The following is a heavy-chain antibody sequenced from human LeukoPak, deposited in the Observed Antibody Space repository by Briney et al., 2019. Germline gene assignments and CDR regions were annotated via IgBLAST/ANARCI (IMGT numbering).Heavy chain of an antibody. D-gene: IGHD3-16*01. CDR2: IRYDGSNK. Sequence: SCKASGYTFTGYYMHWVRQAPGKGLEWVAFIRYDGSNKYYADSVKGRFTISRDNSKNTLYLQMNSLRAEDTAVYYCAKEGAVYDYVWGSYFDYWGQGTLVTVSS. J-gene: IGHJ4*02. CDR3: AKEGAVYDYVWGSYFDY. V-gene: IGHV3-30*02. CDR1: GYTFTGYY.